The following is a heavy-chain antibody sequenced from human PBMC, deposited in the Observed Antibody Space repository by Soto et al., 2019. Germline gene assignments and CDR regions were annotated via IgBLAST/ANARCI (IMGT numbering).Heavy chain of an antibody. V-gene: IGHV3-23*01. J-gene: IGHJ6*02. CDR2: ISGGGRTT. D-gene: IGHD2-15*01. Sequence: EVQLLESGGGLVQPGGSLRLSCAASGFPFSSYAMSWVRQAPGKGLEWVSAISGGGRTTHYADSVKGRFSISRDNSKNTLNLQMNSRRVEDTAVYYCVGCSGGSCSPNYSNYGLDVWGQGTTVTVSS. CDR1: GFPFSSYA. CDR3: VGCSGGSCSPNYSNYGLDV.